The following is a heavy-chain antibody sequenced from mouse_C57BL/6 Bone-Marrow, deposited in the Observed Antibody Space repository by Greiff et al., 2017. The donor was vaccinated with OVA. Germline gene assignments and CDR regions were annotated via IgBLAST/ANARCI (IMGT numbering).Heavy chain of an antibody. CDR2: INPGSGGT. CDR3: ARRDYGSSFDY. Sequence: QVQLQQSGAELVRPGTSVKVSCKASGYAFTNYLIEWVKQRPGQGLEWIGVINPGSGGTKYNEKFKGKATLTADKSSSTAYMQLSSLTSEDSAVYFCARRDYGSSFDYWGQGTTLTVSS. CDR1: GYAFTNYL. J-gene: IGHJ2*01. D-gene: IGHD1-1*01. V-gene: IGHV1-54*01.